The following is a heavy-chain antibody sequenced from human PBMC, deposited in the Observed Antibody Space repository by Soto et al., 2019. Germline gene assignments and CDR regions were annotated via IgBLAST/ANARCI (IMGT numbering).Heavy chain of an antibody. D-gene: IGHD3-22*01. CDR2: INHSGST. CDR1: GGSFSGYY. Sequence: SETLSLTCAVYGGSFSGYYWSWIRQPPGKGLEWIGEINHSGSTNYNPSLKSRVIISVDTSKNQFSLKLSSVTAADTAVYYCARNKNYYDSSGYYLVAWPTFDYWGQGTLVTVSS. J-gene: IGHJ4*02. CDR3: ARNKNYYDSSGYYLVAWPTFDY. V-gene: IGHV4-34*01.